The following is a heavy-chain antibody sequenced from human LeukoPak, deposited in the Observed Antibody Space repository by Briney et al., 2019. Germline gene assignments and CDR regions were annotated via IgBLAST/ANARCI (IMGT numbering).Heavy chain of an antibody. V-gene: IGHV1-18*01. CDR2: ISAYNGNT. CDR3: ARGRTRTYYYDSSGYNY. Sequence: APVRVSCKASGYTFTSYGISWVRQAPGQGLEWMGWISAYNGNTNYAQKLQGRVTMTTDTSTSTAYMELRSLRSDDTAVYYCARGRTRTYYYDSSGYNYWGQGTLVTVSS. J-gene: IGHJ4*02. CDR1: GYTFTSYG. D-gene: IGHD3-22*01.